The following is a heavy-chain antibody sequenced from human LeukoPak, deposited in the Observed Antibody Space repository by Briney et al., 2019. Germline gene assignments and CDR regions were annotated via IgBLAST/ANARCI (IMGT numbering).Heavy chain of an antibody. D-gene: IGHD6-13*01. CDR2: ISAYNGNT. CDR1: GYTFTSYG. J-gene: IGHJ4*02. Sequence: ASVKVSCKASGYTFTSYGISWVRQAPGQGLEWMGWISAYNGNTNYAQKLQGRVTMTTDTSTSTAYMELRSLRSDDTAVYYCARDISSSWSQRLAHNDYWGQGTLVTVSS. V-gene: IGHV1-18*01. CDR3: ARDISSSWSQRLAHNDY.